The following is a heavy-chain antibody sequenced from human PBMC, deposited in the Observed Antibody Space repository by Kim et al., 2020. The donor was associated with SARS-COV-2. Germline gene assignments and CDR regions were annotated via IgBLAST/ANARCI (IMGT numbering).Heavy chain of an antibody. CDR2: ISGSGGST. CDR1: GFTFSSYA. CDR3: AKDRWYSSGWVLYYFDY. J-gene: IGHJ4*02. Sequence: GGSLRLSCAASGFTFSSYAMSWVRQAPGKGLEWVSAISGSGGSTYYADSVKGRFTISRDNSKNTLYLQMNSLRAEDTAVYYCAKDRWYSSGWVLYYFDYWGQGTLVTVSS. D-gene: IGHD6-19*01. V-gene: IGHV3-23*01.